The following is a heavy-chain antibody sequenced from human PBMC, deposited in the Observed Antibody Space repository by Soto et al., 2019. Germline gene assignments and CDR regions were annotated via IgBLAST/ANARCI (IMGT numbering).Heavy chain of an antibody. J-gene: IGHJ4*02. CDR2: IYYSGST. D-gene: IGHD3-22*01. V-gene: IGHV4-39*01. CDR3: ARHGRDDSSVYYYWPSTPYFDY. CDR1: GGSISSSSYY. Sequence: QLQLQESGPGLVKPSETLSLTCTVSGGSISSSSYYWGWIRQPPGKGLEWIGSIYYSGSTYYNPSLKSRVTRSVAPSNHQFSLKLSSVTAADPAVYYCARHGRDDSSVYYYWPSTPYFDYWGLGTLVTVSS.